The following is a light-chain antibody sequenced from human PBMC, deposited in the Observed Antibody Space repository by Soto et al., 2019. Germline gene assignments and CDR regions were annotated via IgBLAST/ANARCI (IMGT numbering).Light chain of an antibody. CDR3: ATWDDSPRDVV. Sequence: QSVLTQPPSASGTPGQRVTISCSGSSSNIGSNDVNWYQHLPGTAPKLLIYNNNQRPSGAPDRFSGSKSGTSASLAISGLQSEDEADYYCATWDDSPRDVVFGGGTKVTVL. V-gene: IGLV1-44*01. J-gene: IGLJ2*01. CDR1: SSNIGSND. CDR2: NNN.